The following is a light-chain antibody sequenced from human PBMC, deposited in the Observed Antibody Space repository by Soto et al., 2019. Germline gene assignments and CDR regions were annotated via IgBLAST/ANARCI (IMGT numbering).Light chain of an antibody. J-gene: IGKJ3*01. Sequence: EILMTQSAATLSVPPGERATLSCRVSQSLSRNLAWYQQKPGQAPRLLIYGASTRASGIPARFSGSGSGSECTLTISCPQSEDFALYYCQHYNDWPPAFTFGPGTKVYL. CDR2: GAS. CDR3: QHYNDWPPAFT. CDR1: QSLSRN. V-gene: IGKV3-15*01.